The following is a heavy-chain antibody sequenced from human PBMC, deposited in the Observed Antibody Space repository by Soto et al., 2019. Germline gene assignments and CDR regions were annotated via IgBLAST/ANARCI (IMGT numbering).Heavy chain of an antibody. V-gene: IGHV1-46*01. CDR1: GYTFTSYY. J-gene: IGHJ4*02. CDR2: INPSGGST. D-gene: IGHD3-22*01. Sequence: QVQLVQSGAEVKKPGASVKVSCKASGYTFTSYYMHWVRQAPGQGLEWMGIINPSGGSTRYAQKFQGRVTMTRDTSTNTVYMELSSLRSEDTAVYYCARGLIYDSSGYYFDYWGQGTLVTVSS. CDR3: ARGLIYDSSGYYFDY.